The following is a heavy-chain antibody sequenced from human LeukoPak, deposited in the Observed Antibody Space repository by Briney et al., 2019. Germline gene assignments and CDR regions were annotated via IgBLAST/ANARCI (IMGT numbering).Heavy chain of an antibody. D-gene: IGHD2-21*01. CDR3: ASVPAYCGGDCFSY. CDR2: IYTSGST. V-gene: IGHV4-61*02. CDR1: GGSISSGSYY. J-gene: IGHJ4*02. Sequence: PSETLSLTCTVSGGSISSGSYYWSWIRQPAGKGLEWIGRIYTSGSTNYNPSLKSRVTISVDTSKNQFSLKLSSVTAADTAVYYCASVPAYCGGDCFSYWGQGTLVTVSS.